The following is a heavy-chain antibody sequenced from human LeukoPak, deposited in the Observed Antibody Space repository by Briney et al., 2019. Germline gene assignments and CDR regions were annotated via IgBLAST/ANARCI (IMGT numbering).Heavy chain of an antibody. D-gene: IGHD6-6*01. CDR3: ARDPVGSSSSYYFDY. Sequence: ASVKVSCKASGGTFSSYAISWVRQAPGQRLEWMGWINAGNGKTKYSQKFQGRVTITRDTSATTAYMELSSLRSEDTAVYYCARDPVGSSSSYYFDYWGQGTLVTVSS. J-gene: IGHJ4*02. CDR2: INAGNGKT. CDR1: GGTFSSYA. V-gene: IGHV1-3*01.